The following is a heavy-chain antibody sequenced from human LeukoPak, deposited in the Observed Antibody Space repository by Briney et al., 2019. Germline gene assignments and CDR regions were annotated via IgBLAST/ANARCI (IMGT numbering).Heavy chain of an antibody. CDR3: AKAASGYYMDV. CDR1: GVIFNTCW. J-gene: IGHJ6*03. Sequence: GGSLRLSCAASGVIFNTCWMHWVRQAPGKGLVWVSHINSDGSTTRYADSVKGRFTVSRDNAKNTLYLQMNSPRAEDTAVYYCAKAASGYYMDVWGKGTTVTVSS. V-gene: IGHV3-74*01. CDR2: INSDGSTT. D-gene: IGHD6-13*01.